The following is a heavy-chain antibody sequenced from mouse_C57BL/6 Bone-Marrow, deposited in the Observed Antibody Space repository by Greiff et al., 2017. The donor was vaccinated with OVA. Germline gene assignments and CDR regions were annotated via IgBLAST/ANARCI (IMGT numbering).Heavy chain of an antibody. CDR2: IDPSDSYT. V-gene: IGHV1-69*01. J-gene: IGHJ4*01. D-gene: IGHD1-1*01. CDR1: GYTFTSYW. CDR3: AREGITTAMDY. Sequence: QVQLQQPGAELVMPGASVKLSCKASGYTFTSYWMHWVKQRPGQGLEWIGEIDPSDSYTNYNQKFKGKSTLTVDKSSSTAYMQLSSLTSEDSADYCCAREGITTAMDYWGQGTTVTVSS.